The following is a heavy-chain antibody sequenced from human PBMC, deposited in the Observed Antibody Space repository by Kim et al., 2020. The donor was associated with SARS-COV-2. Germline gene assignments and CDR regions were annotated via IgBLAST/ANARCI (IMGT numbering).Heavy chain of an antibody. Sequence: SETLSLTCTVSGGSISSYYWSWIRQPPGKGLEWIGYIYYSGSTNYNPSLKSRVTISVDTSKNQFSLKLSSVTAADTAVYYCARDNGYGSGSYYNGEYYGMDVWGQGTTVTVSS. CDR2: IYYSGST. V-gene: IGHV4-59*01. D-gene: IGHD3-10*01. J-gene: IGHJ6*02. CDR3: ARDNGYGSGSYYNGEYYGMDV. CDR1: GGSISSYY.